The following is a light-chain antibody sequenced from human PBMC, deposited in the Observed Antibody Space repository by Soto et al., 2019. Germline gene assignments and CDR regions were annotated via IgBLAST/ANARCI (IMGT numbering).Light chain of an antibody. CDR3: AAWDDSLSGVV. J-gene: IGLJ2*01. CDR2: TNN. CDR1: RSNIGRNY. V-gene: IGLV1-47*01. Sequence: QSVLTQPPSASGTPGQRVTISCSGRRSNIGRNYVYWFQQLPGTAPKLLIYTNNQRPSGVPDLFSGSKSGTSASLAISGLRSEDEADYYCAAWDDSLSGVVFGGGTKLTVL.